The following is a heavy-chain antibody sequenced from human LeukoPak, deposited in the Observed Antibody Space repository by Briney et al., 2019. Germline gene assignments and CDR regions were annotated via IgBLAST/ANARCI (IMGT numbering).Heavy chain of an antibody. J-gene: IGHJ4*02. V-gene: IGHV1-2*06. CDR3: ARKGFLEWLIY. CDR1: GYTFTGYH. Sequence: ASVKVSCKASGYTFTGYHMHWVRQAPGQGLEWMGRINPNSGDTNYAQKFQGRVTMTRDTSISTAYMELSRLRSDDTAVYYCARKGFLEWLIYWGQGTLVTVSS. CDR2: INPNSGDT. D-gene: IGHD3-3*01.